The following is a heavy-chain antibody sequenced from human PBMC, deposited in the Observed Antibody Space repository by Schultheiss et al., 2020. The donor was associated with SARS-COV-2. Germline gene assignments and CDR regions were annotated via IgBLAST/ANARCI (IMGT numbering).Heavy chain of an antibody. Sequence: GGSLRLSCAASGFTVSSNYMSWVRQAPGKGLEWVAVIWYDGSNKYYADSVKGRFTISRDNSKNTLYLQMNSLRAEDTAVYYCASEEYYYDSSGYYSLGAFDIWGQGTMVTVSS. J-gene: IGHJ3*02. CDR3: ASEEYYYDSSGYYSLGAFDI. CDR2: IWYDGSNK. CDR1: GFTVSSNY. D-gene: IGHD3-22*01. V-gene: IGHV3-33*08.